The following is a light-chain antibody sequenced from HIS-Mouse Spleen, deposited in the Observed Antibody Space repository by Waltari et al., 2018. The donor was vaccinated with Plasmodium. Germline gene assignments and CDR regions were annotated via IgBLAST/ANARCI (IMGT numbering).Light chain of an antibody. V-gene: IGLV4-69*01. CDR2: LNSDGSH. CDR3: QTWGTGFWV. J-gene: IGLJ3*02. Sequence: QLVLTQSPSASASLGASFKLTCTLSSGHSSYAIAWHQQQPETGPRYLMKLNSDGSHSKGDGIADGFSGSSSGAERYLTISSLQSEDEADYYCQTWGTGFWVFGGGTKLTVL. CDR1: SGHSSYA.